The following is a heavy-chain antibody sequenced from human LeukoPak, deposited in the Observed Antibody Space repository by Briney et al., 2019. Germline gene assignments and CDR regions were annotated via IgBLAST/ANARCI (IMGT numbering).Heavy chain of an antibody. Sequence: GGSLRLSCAASGFPFSAYSMNWFRQAPGKGLEWVSSISGSSSYMFYADSVKGRFTFSRDNAKNSLYLQMNSLRAEDTAVYYCAKAYYDSSGYSYYFDYWGQGTLVTASS. CDR3: AKAYYDSSGYSYYFDY. V-gene: IGHV3-21*01. CDR1: GFPFSAYS. CDR2: ISGSSSYM. D-gene: IGHD3-22*01. J-gene: IGHJ4*02.